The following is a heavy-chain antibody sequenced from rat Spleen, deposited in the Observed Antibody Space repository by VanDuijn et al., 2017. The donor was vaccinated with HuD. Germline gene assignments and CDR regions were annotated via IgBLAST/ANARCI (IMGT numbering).Heavy chain of an antibody. Sequence: EVQLVESGGGLVQPGRSMKLSCAASGFTFSNYYMAWVRQAPTKGLEWVASINTGGGNTYYRGSVKGRFTISRDNAKSTLYLQMDSLRSEDTATYYCARQGTRWYYFDYWGQGVMVTVSS. D-gene: IGHD1-1*01. CDR3: ARQGTRWYYFDY. CDR1: GFTFSNYY. V-gene: IGHV5-25*01. CDR2: INTGGGNT. J-gene: IGHJ2*01.